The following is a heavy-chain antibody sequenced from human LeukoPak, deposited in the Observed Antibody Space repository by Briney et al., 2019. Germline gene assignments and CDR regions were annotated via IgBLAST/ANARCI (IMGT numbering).Heavy chain of an antibody. Sequence: GESLKIFCKRSGYSISTYCIGWVRQMPGKGLEWMGIIYPGDSDTRYSPSFQGQVTISADKSTSTAYLQWTSLKASDTATYYCARQLSEYSRSGSPSASWGQGSLVTVST. J-gene: IGHJ5*02. CDR3: ARQLSEYSRSGSPSAS. CDR1: GYSISTYC. V-gene: IGHV5-51*01. CDR2: IYPGDSDT. D-gene: IGHD3-10*01.